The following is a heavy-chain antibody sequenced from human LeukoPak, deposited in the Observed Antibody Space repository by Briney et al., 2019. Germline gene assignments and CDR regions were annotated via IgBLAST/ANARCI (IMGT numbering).Heavy chain of an antibody. CDR1: GFTFSSYE. CDR2: ISSSGSTI. V-gene: IGHV3-48*03. CDR3: AGDQGPYYDSSGYNY. Sequence: PGRSLRLSCAASGFTFSSYEMNWVRQAPGKGLEWVSYISSSGSTIYYADSVKGRFTISRDNAKNSLYLQMNSLRAEDTAVYYCAGDQGPYYDSSGYNYWGQGTLVTVSS. J-gene: IGHJ4*02. D-gene: IGHD3-22*01.